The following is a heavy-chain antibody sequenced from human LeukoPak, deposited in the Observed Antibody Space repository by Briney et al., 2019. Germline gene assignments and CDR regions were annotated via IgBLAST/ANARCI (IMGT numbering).Heavy chain of an antibody. CDR1: GFTFSTYA. CDR2: IYYSGST. D-gene: IGHD6-13*01. CDR3: ASFPIAAAGTDY. V-gene: IGHV4-59*01. Sequence: GSLRLSCAASGFTFSTYAMSWIRQPPGKGLEWIGYIYYSGSTNYNPSLKSRVTISVDTSKNQFSLKLSSVTAADTAVYYCASFPIAAAGTDYWGQGTLVTVSS. J-gene: IGHJ4*02.